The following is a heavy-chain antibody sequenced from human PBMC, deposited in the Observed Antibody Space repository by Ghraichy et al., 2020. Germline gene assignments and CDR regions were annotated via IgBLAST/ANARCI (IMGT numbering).Heavy chain of an antibody. J-gene: IGHJ6*02. CDR3: ARDGDFWSGYLGMDV. CDR2: IYYSGST. D-gene: IGHD3-3*01. V-gene: IGHV4-31*03. Sequence: SETLSLTCTVSGGSISSGGYYWSWIRQHPGKGLEWIGYIYYSGSTYYNPSLKSRVTISVDTSKNQFSLKLSPVTAADTAVYYCARDGDFWSGYLGMDVWGQGTTVTVSS. CDR1: GGSISSGGYY.